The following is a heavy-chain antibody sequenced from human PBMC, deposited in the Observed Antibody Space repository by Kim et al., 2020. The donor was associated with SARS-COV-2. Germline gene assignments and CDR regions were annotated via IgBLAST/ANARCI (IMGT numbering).Heavy chain of an antibody. D-gene: IGHD6-13*01. V-gene: IGHV1-2*04. Sequence: ASVKVSCKASGYTFTGYYMHWVRQAPGQGLEWMGWINPNSGGTNYAQKFQGWVTMTRDTSISTAYMELSRLRSDDTAVYYCAREGYSSSVYGMDVWGQGTTVTVSS. CDR3: AREGYSSSVYGMDV. CDR1: GYTFTGYY. CDR2: INPNSGGT. J-gene: IGHJ6*02.